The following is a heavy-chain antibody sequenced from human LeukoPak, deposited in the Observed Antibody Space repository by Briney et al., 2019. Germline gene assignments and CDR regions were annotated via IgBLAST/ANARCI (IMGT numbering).Heavy chain of an antibody. Sequence: PSETLSLTCTVSDGSVSSVGYYWGWIRQPPGKGLEWIGSIYYSGTTYYNPSLASRVTIFVDTSKNQFSLQLNSVTPEDTAVYYCVRSQYWRFDDWGQGTLVTVSS. J-gene: IGHJ4*02. D-gene: IGHD2-8*02. CDR2: IYYSGTT. V-gene: IGHV4-39*01. CDR1: DGSVSSVGYY. CDR3: VRSQYWRFDD.